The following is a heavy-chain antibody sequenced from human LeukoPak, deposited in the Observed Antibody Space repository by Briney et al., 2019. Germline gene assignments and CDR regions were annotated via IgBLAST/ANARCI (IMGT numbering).Heavy chain of an antibody. J-gene: IGHJ6*02. CDR2: IYYSGGT. V-gene: IGHV4-59*01. CDR3: ARAQYGGYYGMDV. Sequence: WETLSLTCAVYGGSFSGYYWSWIRQPPGKGLEWIGFIYYSGGTNYNPSLQSRVTISVDTSKNQFSLKLSSVTAADTAVYYCARAQYGGYYGMDVWGQGTTVTVSS. D-gene: IGHD2-8*01. CDR1: GGSFSGYY.